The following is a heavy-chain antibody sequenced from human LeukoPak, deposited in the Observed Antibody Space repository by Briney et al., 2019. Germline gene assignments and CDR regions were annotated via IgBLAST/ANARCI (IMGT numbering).Heavy chain of an antibody. Sequence: SETLSLTCAVYGGSFSGYYWSWIRQPPGKGLEWVGEINHSGSTNYNPSLKSRVTISVDTSKDQFSLTLSSVTAADTAVYYCARLARAVASFDYWGQGTLITVSS. CDR1: GGSFSGYY. CDR2: INHSGST. D-gene: IGHD6-19*01. J-gene: IGHJ4*02. V-gene: IGHV4-34*01. CDR3: ARLARAVASFDY.